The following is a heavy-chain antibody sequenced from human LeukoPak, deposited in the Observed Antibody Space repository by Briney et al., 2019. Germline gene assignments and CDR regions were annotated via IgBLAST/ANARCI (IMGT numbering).Heavy chain of an antibody. CDR2: IYYSGST. V-gene: IGHV4-59*01. J-gene: IGHJ6*02. D-gene: IGHD7-27*01. CDR3: ARDRAPGMDV. CDR1: GGSISSYY. Sequence: SETLSLTCTVSGGSISSYYWSWIRQPPGKGLEWIGYIYYSGSTNYNPSLKSRVTISLDTSQNQFSLRLSSVTAADTAVYYCARDRAPGMDVWGQGTTVTVSS.